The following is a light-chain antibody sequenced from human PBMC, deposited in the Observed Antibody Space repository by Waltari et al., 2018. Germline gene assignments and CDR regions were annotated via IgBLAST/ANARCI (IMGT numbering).Light chain of an antibody. J-gene: IGLJ1*01. CDR2: YDS. Sequence: SYVLTQPPSVSVAPGPTARITCWGHNLARKTVHWFRQRTAQAPVLVIPYDSDRPSGIPDRFSGSNSGNTATLTISRVEAGDEADYYCQVWDANTDPGVFGTGTEVTVL. CDR1: NLARKT. V-gene: IGLV3-21*01. CDR3: QVWDANTDPGV.